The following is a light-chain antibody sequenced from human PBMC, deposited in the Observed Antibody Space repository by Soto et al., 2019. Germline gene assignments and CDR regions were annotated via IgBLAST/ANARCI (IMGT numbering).Light chain of an antibody. Sequence: DIQLTQSPSFLSASVGDRVTITCRASQGIASYLAWYQQKSGKAPRLLIYAASTLQSGVPSRFSGSGSGTQFTLTISSLQPEDFATYYCQQLNSYLLLTFGGGTKVEIK. J-gene: IGKJ4*01. CDR1: QGIASY. V-gene: IGKV1-9*01. CDR3: QQLNSYLLLT. CDR2: AAS.